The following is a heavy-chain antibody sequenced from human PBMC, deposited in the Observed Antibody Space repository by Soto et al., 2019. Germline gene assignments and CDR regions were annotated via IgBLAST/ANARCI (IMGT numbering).Heavy chain of an antibody. CDR3: ARAPGIVVVTANAFDY. V-gene: IGHV1-46*01. Sequence: EASVKVSCKASGYTFTSYYMHWVRQAPGQGLEWMGIINPSGGSTSYAQKFQGRVTMTRDTSTSTVYMELSSLRSEDTAVYYCARAPGIVVVTANAFDYWGQGXLVTVHS. J-gene: IGHJ4*02. D-gene: IGHD2-21*02. CDR1: GYTFTSYY. CDR2: INPSGGST.